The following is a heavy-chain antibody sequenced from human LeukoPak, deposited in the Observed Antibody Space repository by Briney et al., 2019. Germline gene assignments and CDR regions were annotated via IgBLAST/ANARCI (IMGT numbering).Heavy chain of an antibody. D-gene: IGHD3-9*01. V-gene: IGHV3-48*01. Sequence: PGGSLRLSCAASGFTFSSYSMNWVRQAPGKGLEWVSHISSSSGNIYYADSVKGRFTISRDNAKNSLYLQMNSLRAEDTAVYYCASTDWPPPVSGRGTRVTVSS. CDR3: ASTDWPPPV. CDR1: GFTFSSYS. CDR2: ISSSSGNI. J-gene: IGHJ6*04.